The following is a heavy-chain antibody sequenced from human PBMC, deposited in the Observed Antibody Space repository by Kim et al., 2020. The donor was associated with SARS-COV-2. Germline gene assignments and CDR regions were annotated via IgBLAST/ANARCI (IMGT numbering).Heavy chain of an antibody. CDR2: INHSGST. Sequence: SETLSLTCAVYGGSFSGYYWSWIRQPPGKGLEWIGEINHSGSTNYNPSLKSRVTISVDTSKNKFSLKLSSVTAADTAVYYCARVPLGGSSSRGYYYYGMDVWGQGTTVTVSS. V-gene: IGHV4-34*01. J-gene: IGHJ6*02. CDR3: ARVPLGGSSSRGYYYYGMDV. CDR1: GGSFSGYY. D-gene: IGHD6-6*01.